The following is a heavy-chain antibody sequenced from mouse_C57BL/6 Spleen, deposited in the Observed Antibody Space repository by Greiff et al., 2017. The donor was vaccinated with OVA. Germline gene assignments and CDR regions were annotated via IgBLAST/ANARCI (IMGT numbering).Heavy chain of an antibody. CDR2: INPYNGDT. CDR3: AGSIYYEYDGGAMDY. D-gene: IGHD2-4*01. V-gene: IGHV1-37*01. CDR1: GYSFTGYF. Sequence: VHVKQSGPELVKPGASVKISCKASGYSFTGYFMNWVKQSHGKSLEWIGRINPYNGDTFYNQKFKGKATLTVDKSSSTAHMELLSLTSEDFAVYYCAGSIYYEYDGGAMDYWGQGTSVTVSS. J-gene: IGHJ4*01.